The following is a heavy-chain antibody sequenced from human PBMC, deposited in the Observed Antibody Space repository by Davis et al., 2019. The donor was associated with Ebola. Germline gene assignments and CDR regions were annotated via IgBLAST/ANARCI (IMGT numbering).Heavy chain of an antibody. J-gene: IGHJ5*02. CDR1: GFTFSSYA. CDR2: ISYDGSNK. V-gene: IGHV3-30*04. D-gene: IGHD2-2*02. Sequence: GESLKISCAASGFTFSSYAMHWVRQAPGKGLEWVAVISYDGSNKYYADSVKGRFTISRDNSKNTLYLQMNSLRAEDTAVYYCARVYGTWGQGTLVTVSS. CDR3: ARVYGT.